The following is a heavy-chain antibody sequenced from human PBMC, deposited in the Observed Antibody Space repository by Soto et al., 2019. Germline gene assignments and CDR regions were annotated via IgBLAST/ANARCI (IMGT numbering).Heavy chain of an antibody. CDR3: ARAVSSWQLANFDY. CDR2: IYYSGST. CDR1: GGSISSYY. Sequence: PSETLSLTCTVSGGSISSYYWSWIRQPPGKGLEWIGYIYYSGSTNYNPSLKSRVTISVDTSKNQFSLKLSSVTAADTAVYYCARAVSSWQLANFDYWGQGTLVTVSS. D-gene: IGHD6-13*01. V-gene: IGHV4-59*01. J-gene: IGHJ4*02.